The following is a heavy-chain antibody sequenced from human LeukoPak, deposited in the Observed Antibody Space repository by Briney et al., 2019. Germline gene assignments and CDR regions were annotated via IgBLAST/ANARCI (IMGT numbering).Heavy chain of an antibody. CDR2: SSGSGGST. V-gene: IGHV3-23*01. D-gene: IGHD1-26*01. CDR3: AKDRSGGGFDY. Sequence: GGSLRLSCAASGFTFSSYAMNWVRQAPGKGLEWVSLSSGSGGSTYYADSVQGRFTISRDNSKNTLYLQMNSLRAEATAVYYCAKDRSGGGFDYWGQGTLVTV. CDR1: GFTFSSYA. J-gene: IGHJ4*02.